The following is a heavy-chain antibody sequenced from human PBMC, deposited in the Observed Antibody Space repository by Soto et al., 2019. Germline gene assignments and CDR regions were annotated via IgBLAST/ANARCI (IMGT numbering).Heavy chain of an antibody. Sequence: GASVKVSCKASGYTFTSYDINWVRQATGQGLEWMGWMNPNSGNTGYAQKFQGRVTMTRNTSISTAYMELSSLRSEDTAVYYCARDFGDGWGSYSLEYGMDVWGQGTTVTVSS. J-gene: IGHJ6*02. CDR2: MNPNSGNT. V-gene: IGHV1-8*01. D-gene: IGHD3-10*01. CDR1: GYTFTSYD. CDR3: ARDFGDGWGSYSLEYGMDV.